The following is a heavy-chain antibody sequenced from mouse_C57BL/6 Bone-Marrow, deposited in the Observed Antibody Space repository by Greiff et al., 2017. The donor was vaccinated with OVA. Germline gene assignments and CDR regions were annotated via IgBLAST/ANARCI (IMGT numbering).Heavy chain of an antibody. V-gene: IGHV1-74*01. CDR3: AIGTGTTVGGFAY. CDR1: GYTFTSYW. Sequence: QVQLKQPGAELVKPGASVKVSCKASGYTFTSYWMHWVKQRPGQGLEWIGRIHPSDSDTNYNQKFKGKATLTVDKSSSTAYMQLSSLTSEDSAVYYCAIGTGTTVGGFAYWGQGTLVTVSA. J-gene: IGHJ3*01. D-gene: IGHD1-1*01. CDR2: IHPSDSDT.